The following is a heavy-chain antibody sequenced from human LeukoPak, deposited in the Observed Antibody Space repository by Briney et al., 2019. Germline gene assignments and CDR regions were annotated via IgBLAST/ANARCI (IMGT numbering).Heavy chain of an antibody. Sequence: GGSLRLSCAASGFTFSSYAMHWVRQAPGKGLEWVAVISYDGSDKYYADSVKGRFTISRDNSKNTLYLQMNSLRAEDTAVYYCAREWPMTPYFDYWGQGTLVTVSS. D-gene: IGHD5-24*01. CDR1: GFTFSSYA. CDR2: ISYDGSDK. J-gene: IGHJ4*02. CDR3: AREWPMTPYFDY. V-gene: IGHV3-30*04.